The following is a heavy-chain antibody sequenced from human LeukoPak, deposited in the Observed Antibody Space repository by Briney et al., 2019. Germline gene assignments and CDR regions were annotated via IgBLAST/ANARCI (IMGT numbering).Heavy chain of an antibody. D-gene: IGHD3-9*01. CDR1: GGSFSGDF. Sequence: SETLSLTCAVYGGSFSGDFWSWIRQSPGKGLEWIGEINHGGSTTYNPSLKSRLTMSVDTSTNQISLKLSSVTAADTAVYYCASQEPLSYYDILTGYSRIYYFDYWGQGTLVTVSS. CDR3: ASQEPLSYYDILTGYSRIYYFDY. J-gene: IGHJ4*02. CDR2: INHGGST. V-gene: IGHV4-34*10.